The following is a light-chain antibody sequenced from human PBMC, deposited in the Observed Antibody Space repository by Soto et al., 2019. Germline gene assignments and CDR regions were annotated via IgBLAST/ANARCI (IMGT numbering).Light chain of an antibody. Sequence: PGERAALPCRASQSVSSYLAWYQQKPGQAPRLLIYDASNRVTGIPARFSGSGSGTDFTLTISSLQSEDFAVYYCQQRSSWPLTFGGGTKVDIK. CDR1: QSVSSY. V-gene: IGKV3-11*01. CDR3: QQRSSWPLT. CDR2: DAS. J-gene: IGKJ4*01.